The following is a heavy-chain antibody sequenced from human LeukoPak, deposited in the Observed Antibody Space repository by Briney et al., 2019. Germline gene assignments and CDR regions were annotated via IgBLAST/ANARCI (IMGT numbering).Heavy chain of an antibody. V-gene: IGHV4-39*01. D-gene: IGHD5-24*01. CDR3: ARHTRSGLQSLGPYNFDY. CDR1: GGSISSSSYY. J-gene: IGHJ4*02. CDR2: IYYSGST. Sequence: ASETLSLTCTVSGGSISSSSYYWGWIRQPPGKGLEWIGSIYYSGSTYYNPSLKSRVTISVDTSKNQFSLKLSSVTAADTAVYYCARHTRSGLQSLGPYNFDYWGQGTLVTVSS.